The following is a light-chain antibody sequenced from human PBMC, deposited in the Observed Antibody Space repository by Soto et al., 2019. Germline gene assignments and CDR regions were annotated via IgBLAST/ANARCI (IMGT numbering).Light chain of an antibody. CDR2: GAS. CDR1: QSVSSN. V-gene: IGKV3-15*01. Sequence: EIVMTQSPATLSVSPGERATLSCRASQSVSSNLAWYQQKPGQAPRLLIYGASTRATGIPARFSVSGSGTDFTRTISSRQSEDFAVYYCQQYNNWPPWTFGQGTKVEIK. CDR3: QQYNNWPPWT. J-gene: IGKJ1*01.